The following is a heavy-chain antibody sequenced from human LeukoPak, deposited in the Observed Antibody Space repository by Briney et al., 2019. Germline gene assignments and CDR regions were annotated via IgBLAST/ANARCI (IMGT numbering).Heavy chain of an antibody. V-gene: IGHV4-31*03. J-gene: IGHJ4*02. Sequence: SETLSLTCTVSGGSISSGGYYWSWIRQHPGKGLEWIGYIYYSGSTYYNPSFKSRVTISVDTSKNQFSLKLSSVTAADTAVYYCAGGRFGEWGTYWGQGTLVTVSS. CDR3: AGGRFGEWGTY. CDR1: GGSISSGGYY. D-gene: IGHD3-10*01. CDR2: IYYSGST.